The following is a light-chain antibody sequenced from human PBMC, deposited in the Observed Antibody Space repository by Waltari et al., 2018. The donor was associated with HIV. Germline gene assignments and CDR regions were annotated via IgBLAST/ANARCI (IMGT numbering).Light chain of an antibody. CDR2: EVS. CDR3: CSYAGSSTSV. J-gene: IGLJ2*01. V-gene: IGLV2-23*02. CDR1: SSDVGSYNL. Sequence: QPALTQPASVSGSPGQSITISCTGTSSDVGSYNLVSWYQQHPGKAPKLMIYEVSKRPSGVSNRFSGSKSGNTASLTISGLQAEDEADYYCCSYAGSSTSVFGGGTKLTVL.